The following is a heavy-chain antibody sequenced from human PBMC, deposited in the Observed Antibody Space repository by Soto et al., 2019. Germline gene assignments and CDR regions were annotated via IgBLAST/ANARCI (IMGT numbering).Heavy chain of an antibody. CDR1: GFTFSSYW. J-gene: IGHJ6*02. V-gene: IGHV3-7*05. CDR2: IKQDETEK. Sequence: EVQLVESGGGLVQPGGSLRLSCAESGFTFSSYWMSWVRQAPGKGLEWVANIKQDETEKYYVDSVKGRFAISRDNGKTTLDLQMNSLRAEDTAVYYCARVRTENYYGMDVWGQGTTVTVSS. CDR3: ARVRTENYYGMDV.